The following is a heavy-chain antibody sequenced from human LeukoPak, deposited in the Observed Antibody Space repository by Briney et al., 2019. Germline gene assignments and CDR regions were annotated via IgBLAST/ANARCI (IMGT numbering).Heavy chain of an antibody. D-gene: IGHD5-24*01. J-gene: IGHJ4*02. CDR3: TRDRGWQQFDF. V-gene: IGHV3-7*01. CDR2: INEDGSET. Sequence: TGGSLRLSCAASAFTFSDYWMTWVRQAPGKGLERVANINEDGSETYYVDSVRGRFTISRDNAKNSLYLQMSSLRDDDTAVYYCTRDRGWQQFDFWGQGTLVTVSS. CDR1: AFTFSDYW.